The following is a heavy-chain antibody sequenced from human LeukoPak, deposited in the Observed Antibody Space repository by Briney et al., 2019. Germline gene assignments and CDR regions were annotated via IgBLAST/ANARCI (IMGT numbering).Heavy chain of an antibody. CDR3: AHNSGGIRYFVWLPPSFEFYY. Sequence: SGPTLVKPTQTLTLTCTFSGFSLSTSGVGVGWIRQPPGKALEWLALIYWDDDKRYSPSLKSRLTITKDTSKDQVVLTMTNMDPVGTAPYFWAHNSGGIRYFVWLPPSFEFYYWGQGTLVTVSS. D-gene: IGHD3-9*01. J-gene: IGHJ4*02. V-gene: IGHV2-5*02. CDR2: IYWDDDK. CDR1: GFSLSTSGVG.